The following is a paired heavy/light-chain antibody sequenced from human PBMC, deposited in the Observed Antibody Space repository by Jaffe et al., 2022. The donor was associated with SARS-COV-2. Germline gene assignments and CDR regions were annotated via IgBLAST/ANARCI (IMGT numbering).Light chain of an antibody. CDR3: AAWDDSLNGVV. J-gene: IGLJ3*02. Sequence: QSVLTQPPSASGTPGQRVTISCSGSSSNIGSNTVNWYQQLPGTAPKLLIYSNNQRPSGVPDRFSGSKSGTSASLAISGLQSDDEADYYCAAWDDSLNGVVFGGGTKLTVL. CDR1: SSNIGSNT. V-gene: IGLV1-44*01. CDR2: SNN.
Heavy chain of an antibody. CDR2: ITGSSSYR. CDR3: ARGCSSISCYSP. V-gene: IGHV3-21*01. CDR1: GFTFSSYG. Sequence: EVQLVESGGGLVKPGGSLRLSCAASGFTFSSYGMNWVRQAPGKGLEWVSSITGSSSYRYYADSVKGRFTISRDNAKNSLYLQMNSLRAEDTAVYYCARGCSSISCYSPWGQGILVIVSS. J-gene: IGHJ5*02. D-gene: IGHD2-2*02.